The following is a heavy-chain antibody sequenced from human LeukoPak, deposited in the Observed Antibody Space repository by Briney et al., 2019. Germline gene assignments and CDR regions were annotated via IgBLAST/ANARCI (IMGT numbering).Heavy chain of an antibody. CDR2: INWNGGST. CDR1: GFTFDDYG. J-gene: IGHJ4*02. V-gene: IGHV3-20*04. CDR3: ARDSDQLYYFDY. D-gene: IGHD2-2*01. Sequence: GGSLRLSCAASGFTFDDYGMSWVRQAPGKGLEWVSGINWNGGSTGYADSVKGRFTISRENAKNSLYLQMNSLRAEDTALYYCARDSDQLYYFDYWGQGTLVTVSS.